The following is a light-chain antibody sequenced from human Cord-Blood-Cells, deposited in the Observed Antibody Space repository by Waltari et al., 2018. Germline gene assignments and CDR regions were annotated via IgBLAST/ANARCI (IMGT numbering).Light chain of an antibody. J-gene: IGKJ4*01. CDR1: QSLLHSNGYNY. V-gene: IGKV2-28*01. Sequence: IVMTQSPLPLPVTPGEPASISCRFSQSLLHSNGYNYLDWYLQKPGQSPQLLIYLGSNRASGVPDRFSGSGSGTDFTLKISRVEAEDVGVYYCMQALQTPLTFGGGTKVEIK. CDR2: LGS. CDR3: MQALQTPLT.